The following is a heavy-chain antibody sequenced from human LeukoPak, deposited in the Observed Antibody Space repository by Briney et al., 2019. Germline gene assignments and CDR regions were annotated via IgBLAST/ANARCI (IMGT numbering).Heavy chain of an antibody. Sequence: SETLSLTCTVSGGSISSYYWSWIRQPPGKGLEWIGYIYYSGSTNYNPSLKSRVTISVDTSKNQFSLKLGSVTAADTAVYYCARTRAVYDAFDIWGQGTMVTVSS. D-gene: IGHD2-8*01. J-gene: IGHJ3*02. V-gene: IGHV4-59*08. CDR3: ARTRAVYDAFDI. CDR2: IYYSGST. CDR1: GGSISSYY.